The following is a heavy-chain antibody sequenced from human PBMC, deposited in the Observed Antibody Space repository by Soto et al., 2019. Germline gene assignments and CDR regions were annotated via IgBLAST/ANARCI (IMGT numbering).Heavy chain of an antibody. CDR1: GFTFSNYW. Sequence: VGSLRLSCTASGFTFSNYWMSWVRQAPGKGLEWVANIGQDGRQRNYVDSVKGRFTISRDNAENSLYLQMNSLRAEDTAIYYCASARHIGPWGQGTLVTVSS. J-gene: IGHJ5*02. CDR2: IGQDGRQR. CDR3: ASARHIGP. V-gene: IGHV3-7*01. D-gene: IGHD2-21*01.